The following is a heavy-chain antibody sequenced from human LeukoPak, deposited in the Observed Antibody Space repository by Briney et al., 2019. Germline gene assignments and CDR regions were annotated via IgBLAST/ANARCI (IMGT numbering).Heavy chain of an antibody. CDR3: ASSEDYALGHDY. CDR1: GGSISSGGYY. J-gene: IGHJ4*02. V-gene: IGHV4-31*03. D-gene: IGHD4-17*01. CDR2: IYYSGST. Sequence: KTSETLSLTCTVSGGSISSGGYYWGWIRQHPGKGLEWIGYIYYSGSTYYNPSLKSRVTISVDTSKNQFSLKLSSVTAADTAVYYCASSEDYALGHDYWGQGTLVTVSS.